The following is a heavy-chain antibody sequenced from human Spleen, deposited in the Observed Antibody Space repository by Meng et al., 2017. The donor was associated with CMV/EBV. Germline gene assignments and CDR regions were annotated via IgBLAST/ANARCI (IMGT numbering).Heavy chain of an antibody. CDR1: GFTFSSYS. J-gene: IGHJ4*02. CDR3: AREPGNNWYYFDY. D-gene: IGHD1-20*01. V-gene: IGHV3-48*04. CDR2: ISAGSNNI. Sequence: GGSLRLSCAASGFTFSSYSMSWVRQAPGKGLEWVSYISAGSNNIYYADSVKGRFTISRDNAKNSLYLQMNSLRAEDTAVYYCAREPGNNWYYFDYWGQGTLVTVSS.